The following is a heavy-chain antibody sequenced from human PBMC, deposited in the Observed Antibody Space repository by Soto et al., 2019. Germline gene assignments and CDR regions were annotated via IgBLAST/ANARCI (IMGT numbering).Heavy chain of an antibody. Sequence: GGSLRRSCAASGFMFSSYTMNWVRQAPGKGLEWLSSISDDSSYIDYADSLRGRFTVSRDNARNSLYLQIDSLGVEDTAVYYCATPYYFNHWGPGTQVTVSS. J-gene: IGHJ1*01. CDR2: ISDDSSYI. CDR1: GFMFSSYT. CDR3: ATPYYFNH. V-gene: IGHV3-21*06.